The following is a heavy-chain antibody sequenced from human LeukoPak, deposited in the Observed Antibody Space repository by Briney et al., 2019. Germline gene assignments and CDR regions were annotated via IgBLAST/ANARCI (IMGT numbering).Heavy chain of an antibody. CDR3: AKNGYCSSTSCYAGTVFDY. CDR1: GFTFSSYA. J-gene: IGHJ4*02. V-gene: IGHV3-23*01. D-gene: IGHD2-2*01. Sequence: SGGSLRLSCAASGFTFSSYAMSWVRQAPGKGLEWVSAISGSGGSTYYADSVKGRFTISRDNSKNTLYLQMNSLRAKDTAVYYCAKNGYCSSTSCYAGTVFDYWGQGTLVTVSS. CDR2: ISGSGGST.